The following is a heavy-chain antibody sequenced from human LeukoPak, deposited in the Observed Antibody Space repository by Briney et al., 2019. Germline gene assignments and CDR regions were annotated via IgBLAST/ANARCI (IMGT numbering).Heavy chain of an antibody. Sequence: SETLSLTCTVSGGSISSYYWSWIRQPPGKGLEWIGYIYYSGSTNYNPSLKSRVTISVDTSKNQFSLKLSSVTAADTAVYYCARVESRDAFDIWGQGTMSPSPQ. CDR3: ARVESRDAFDI. J-gene: IGHJ3*02. CDR1: GGSISSYY. CDR2: IYYSGST. V-gene: IGHV4-59*01.